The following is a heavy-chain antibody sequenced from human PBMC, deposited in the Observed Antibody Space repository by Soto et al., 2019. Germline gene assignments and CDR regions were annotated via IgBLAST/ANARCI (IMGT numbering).Heavy chain of an antibody. CDR2: ISSGSRTI. CDR1: GFTFRAYS. Sequence: QPGGSLRLSCAASGFTFRAYSMNWVRQAPGKGLEWISYISSGSRTIYYADSVKGRCTISRDNAKNSLFLHMNSLRDEDTAVYYCARDHGSGSYPSYLDFWGPGTLVTVSS. V-gene: IGHV3-48*02. D-gene: IGHD1-26*01. CDR3: ARDHGSGSYPSYLDF. J-gene: IGHJ4*02.